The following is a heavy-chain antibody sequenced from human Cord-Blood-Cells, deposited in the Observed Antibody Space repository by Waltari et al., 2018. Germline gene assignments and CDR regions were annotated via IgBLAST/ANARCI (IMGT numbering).Heavy chain of an antibody. CDR2: ISAYKDHT. D-gene: IGHD6-13*01. J-gene: IGHJ3*02. CDR3: AGGGAAGNAFDI. V-gene: IGHV1-18*01. Sequence: QVQLVQSGAEVKKPGASVKVSCKASGYTFTSYGIRWLRQAPGQGLEWMGWISAYKDHTNYAQKLQGRVTITTYTSTNTAYMELRGLRSDDTAVYYCAGGGAAGNAFDIWGQGTMVTVSS. CDR1: GYTFTSYG.